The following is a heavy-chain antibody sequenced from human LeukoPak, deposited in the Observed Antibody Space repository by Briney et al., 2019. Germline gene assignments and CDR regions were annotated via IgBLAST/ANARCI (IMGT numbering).Heavy chain of an antibody. Sequence: SETLSLTCAVSGGSISSGGYSWSWIRQPPGKGLEWIGYIYYSGSTYYNPSLKSRVTISVDTSKNQFSLKMSSLTAADTAVYYCARRGSSSWYNYFDYWGQGTLVTVSS. CDR1: GGSISSGGYS. CDR3: ARRGSSSWYNYFDY. V-gene: IGHV4-30-4*07. CDR2: IYYSGST. D-gene: IGHD6-13*01. J-gene: IGHJ4*02.